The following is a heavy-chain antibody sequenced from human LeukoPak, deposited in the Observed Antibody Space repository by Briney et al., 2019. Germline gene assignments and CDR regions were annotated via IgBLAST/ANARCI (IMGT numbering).Heavy chain of an antibody. D-gene: IGHD3-3*01. Sequence: SETLSLTCSVSGVSISDNNFYWAWIRQPPGKGLEWIGIFYYSGGTYYNPSLQSRVTISGDTSKNLFSLHLRPATVADTAIYFCVRMSFAFDPSFFDYWGHGALVPVSS. CDR1: GVSISDNNFY. V-gene: IGHV4-39*01. J-gene: IGHJ4*01. CDR2: FYYSGGT. CDR3: VRMSFAFDPSFFDY.